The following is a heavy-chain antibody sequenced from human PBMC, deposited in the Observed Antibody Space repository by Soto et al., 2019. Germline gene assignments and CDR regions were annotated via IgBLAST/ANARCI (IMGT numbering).Heavy chain of an antibody. J-gene: IGHJ5*02. CDR1: GFSLTNDGVG. D-gene: IGHD1-26*01. Sequence: QITLKESGPTVVKPTQTLTLTCTFSGFSLTNDGVGVGWIRQPPGKAPEWLALSYWDDDTRYSPSLRSRLTITKDSSKNHVVLTMTNMDPVDTATYFCAHSSLHYRKWFDPWGQGTLVTVSS. CDR3: AHSSLHYRKWFDP. V-gene: IGHV2-5*02. CDR2: SYWDDDT.